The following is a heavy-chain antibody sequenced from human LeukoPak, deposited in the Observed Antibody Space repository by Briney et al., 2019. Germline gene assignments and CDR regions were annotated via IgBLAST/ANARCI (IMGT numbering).Heavy chain of an antibody. D-gene: IGHD2-15*01. Sequence: SETLSLTCAVCGGSFSGYYWSWIRQPPGKGLEWIGEINHSGRTNYNPSLKSRVTISVDTSKNQFSLKLSSVTAADTAVYYCARDRPGYCSGGSCYRRKYYYYYMDVWGKGTTVTVSS. V-gene: IGHV4-34*01. CDR3: ARDRPGYCSGGSCYRRKYYYYYMDV. CDR1: GGSFSGYY. CDR2: INHSGRT. J-gene: IGHJ6*03.